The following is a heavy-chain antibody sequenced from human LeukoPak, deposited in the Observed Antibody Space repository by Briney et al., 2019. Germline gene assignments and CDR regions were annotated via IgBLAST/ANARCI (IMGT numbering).Heavy chain of an antibody. CDR2: INPNGGGA. J-gene: IGHJ4*02. V-gene: IGHV1-2*02. D-gene: IGHD4-17*01. Sequence: GASVKVSCKASGYTFTSYYMHWVRQAPGQGLEWMGWINPNGGGAKYAQMFQGRVTMTRDTSISTAYMELNRLTSDDTAVYYCARDPAYGDYFAHDYWGQGTLVTVSS. CDR1: GYTFTSYY. CDR3: ARDPAYGDYFAHDY.